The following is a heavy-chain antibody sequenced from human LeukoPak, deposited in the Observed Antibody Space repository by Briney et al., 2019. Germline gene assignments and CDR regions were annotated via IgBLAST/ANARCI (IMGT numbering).Heavy chain of an antibody. CDR3: AKDLATAYSDQLD. Sequence: GGSLRLSCAASGFTFSSYGMHWVRQAPGKGLEWVAFIRYDGSNKYYADSVKGRFTISRDNSKNTLYLQMNSLRAEDTAVYYCAKDLATAYSDQLDWGQGTLVTVSS. D-gene: IGHD1-1*01. V-gene: IGHV3-30*02. CDR2: IRYDGSNK. J-gene: IGHJ4*02. CDR1: GFTFSSYG.